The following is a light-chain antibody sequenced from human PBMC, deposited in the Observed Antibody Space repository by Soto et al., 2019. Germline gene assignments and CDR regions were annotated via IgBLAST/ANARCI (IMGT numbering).Light chain of an antibody. V-gene: IGLV1-44*01. J-gene: IGLJ2*01. CDR3: AAWDDSLNVVV. CDR2: SNN. CDR1: SSNIGSNT. Sequence: QSVLTQPPSASGTPGQRVTISCSGSSSNIGSNTVNWYQQLPETAPKLLIYSNNHRSSGVPDRFSGSKSGTSASLAISGLQSEDEADYYCAAWDDSLNVVVFGGGTKLTVL.